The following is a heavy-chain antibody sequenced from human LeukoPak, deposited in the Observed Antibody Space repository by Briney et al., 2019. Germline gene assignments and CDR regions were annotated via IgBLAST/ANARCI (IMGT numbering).Heavy chain of an antibody. J-gene: IGHJ6*02. CDR1: GYSFTSYW. V-gene: IGHV5-51*01. Sequence: GESLKISCKGSGYSFTSYWIGWVRQMPGKGLEWMGIIYPGDSDTRYSPSFQGQVTISADKSISTAYLQWSSLKASDTAMYYCARQYSSGYLENYGMDVWGQGTTVTVSS. CDR2: IYPGDSDT. CDR3: ARQYSSGYLENYGMDV. D-gene: IGHD3-22*01.